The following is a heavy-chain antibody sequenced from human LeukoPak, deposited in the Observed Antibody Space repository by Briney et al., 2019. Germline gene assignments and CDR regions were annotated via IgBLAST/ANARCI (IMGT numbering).Heavy chain of an antibody. J-gene: IGHJ4*02. CDR2: ISRSSSDI. V-gene: IGHV3-21*01. CDR1: GFTFSSYR. CDR3: ARPVYSGSWSYFGY. Sequence: GGSLRLSCAASGFTFSSYRMNWVRQAPGKGLEWVSSISRSSSDIYYADSVKGRFTISRDNAKNSLYLQMNSLRAEDTAVYYCARPVYSGSWSYFGYWGQGTLVTVSS. D-gene: IGHD6-13*01.